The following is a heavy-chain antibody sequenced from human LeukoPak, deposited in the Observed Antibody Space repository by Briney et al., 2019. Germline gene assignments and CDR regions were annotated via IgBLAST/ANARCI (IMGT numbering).Heavy chain of an antibody. D-gene: IGHD2-2*01. CDR3: ARRGRADIVVVPAATDDAFDI. V-gene: IGHV5-51*01. Sequence: GESQKISCKGSGYSSTSYWIGWVRHMPRKGGELMGIIYPGDSDTRYSPSLQGQVTITADKSISTAYLQWSRLKASDTAMYYCARRGRADIVVVPAATDDAFDIWGQGTMVTVSS. CDR1: GYSSTSYW. CDR2: IYPGDSDT. J-gene: IGHJ3*02.